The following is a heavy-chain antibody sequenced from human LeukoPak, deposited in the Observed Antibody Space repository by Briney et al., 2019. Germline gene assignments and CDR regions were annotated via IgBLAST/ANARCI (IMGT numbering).Heavy chain of an antibody. CDR1: GFTFSSYG. J-gene: IGHJ4*02. Sequence: GGSLRLSCAASGFTFSSYGMHWVRQAPGKGLEWVAFIRYDGSNKYYADSVKGRFTISRDNSKNTLYLQMNSLRAEDTAVYYCASSILGYCSGGSCHWGQGTLVTVSS. CDR2: IRYDGSNK. CDR3: ASSILGYCSGGSCH. D-gene: IGHD2-15*01. V-gene: IGHV3-30*02.